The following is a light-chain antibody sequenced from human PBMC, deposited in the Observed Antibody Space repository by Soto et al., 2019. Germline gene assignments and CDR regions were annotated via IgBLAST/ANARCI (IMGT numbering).Light chain of an antibody. CDR1: ALPKQY. J-gene: IGLJ2*01. V-gene: IGLV3-25*03. CDR3: QSTDSSGVV. Sequence: SYELTQPPSVSVSPGQTARITCSGDALPKQYAYWYQQKPGQAPVLVIYKDSERPSGIPARFSGSSSGTTVTLTISGVQAEDEADYYCQSTDSSGVVFGGGTKLTVL. CDR2: KDS.